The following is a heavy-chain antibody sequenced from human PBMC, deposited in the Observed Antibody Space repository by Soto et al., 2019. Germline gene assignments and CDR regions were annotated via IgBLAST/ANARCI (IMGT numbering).Heavy chain of an antibody. CDR1: GFTFDDYA. J-gene: IGHJ4*02. CDR3: AKDSGGVTRNFDY. CDR2: ISWNSGSI. Sequence: EVQLVESGGGLVQPGRSLRLSCAASGFTFDDYAMHWVRQAPGKGLEWVSGISWNSGSIGYADSVKGRFTISRDNAKNSLYLQMNSLRAEDTALYYCAKDSGGVTRNFDYWGQGTLVTVSS. V-gene: IGHV3-9*01. D-gene: IGHD4-17*01.